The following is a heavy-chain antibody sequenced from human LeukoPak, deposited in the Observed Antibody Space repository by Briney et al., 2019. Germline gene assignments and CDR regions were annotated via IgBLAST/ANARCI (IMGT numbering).Heavy chain of an antibody. V-gene: IGHV4-31*03. CDR1: GGSISSGGYY. D-gene: IGHD3-22*01. CDR2: IYYSGST. Sequence: PSETLSLTCTVSGGSISSGGYYWRWIRQHPGKGLEWIGYIYYSGSTYYNPSLKSRVTISVDTSKNQFSLTLSSVTAADTAVYYCARVGVYYYDSSGYPLRPDAFDIWGQGTMVTVSS. J-gene: IGHJ3*02. CDR3: ARVGVYYYDSSGYPLRPDAFDI.